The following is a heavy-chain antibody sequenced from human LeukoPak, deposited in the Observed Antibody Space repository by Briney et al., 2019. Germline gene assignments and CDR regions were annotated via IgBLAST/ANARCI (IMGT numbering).Heavy chain of an antibody. D-gene: IGHD3-16*01. V-gene: IGHV3-30*18. CDR3: AKGQGALLVY. CDR2: ISYDGSNK. J-gene: IGHJ4*02. CDR1: GFTFSSYG. Sequence: PGRSLRLSCAASGFTFSSYGMHWVRQAPGKGLEWVAVISYDGSNKYYADSVKGRFTISRDNSKNTLYLQMNSLRAEDTAVYYCAKGQGALLVYWGQGTLVTVSS.